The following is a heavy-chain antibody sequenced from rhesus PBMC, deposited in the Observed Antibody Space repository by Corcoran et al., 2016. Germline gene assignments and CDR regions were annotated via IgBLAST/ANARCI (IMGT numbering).Heavy chain of an antibody. Sequence: QLQLQESGPGLVKPSETLSLTCAVSGGSISSNYWSWIRPPPVKGLEWIGHISVSGGSTDYNPSRQWRVTISTGTAKNQFYMKLSSVTAEDTAVYYCASDPAGTNLDYWGQGVLVTVSS. CDR1: GGSISSNY. J-gene: IGHJ4*01. D-gene: IGHD1-20*01. CDR3: ASDPAGTNLDY. CDR2: ISVSGGST. V-gene: IGHV4-173*01.